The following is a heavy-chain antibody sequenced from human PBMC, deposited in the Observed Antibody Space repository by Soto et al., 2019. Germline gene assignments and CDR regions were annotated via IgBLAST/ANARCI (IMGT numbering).Heavy chain of an antibody. CDR3: ARAAIHGSSWYLWLDP. CDR1: ALTFRSHG. J-gene: IGHJ5*02. V-gene: IGHV1-69*13. CDR2: IIPMFGTT. Sequence: SVTVSSNTSALTFRSHGINCLHQPPGQGLEWMGGIIPMFGTTNYAQKFKGRVTISADESTSTAYMELSSLRSEDAAVYYCARAAIHGSSWYLWLDPWGQGTLVTVSS. D-gene: IGHD6-13*01.